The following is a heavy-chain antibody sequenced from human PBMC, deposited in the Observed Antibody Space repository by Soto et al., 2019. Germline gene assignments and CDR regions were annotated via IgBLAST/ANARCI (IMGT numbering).Heavy chain of an antibody. V-gene: IGHV3-21*01. CDR3: ARDIVVVPAAMDY. Sequence: PGGSLRLSCAASGFTFSSYSMNWVRQAPGKGLEWVSSISSSSSYIYYADSVKGRFTISRDNAKNSLYLQMNSLRAEDTAVYYCARDIVVVPAAMDYWGQGTLVTVSS. CDR2: ISSSSSYI. J-gene: IGHJ4*02. CDR1: GFTFSSYS. D-gene: IGHD2-2*01.